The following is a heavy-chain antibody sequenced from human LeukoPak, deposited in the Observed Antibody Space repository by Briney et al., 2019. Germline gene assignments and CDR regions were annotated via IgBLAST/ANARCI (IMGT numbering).Heavy chain of an antibody. CDR1: EFTFSSYW. Sequence: GGSLRLSCAASEFTFSSYWMHWVRQAPGKGLMWVSRISSGGSSTNYADPVKGRFTISRDNAKNTLYLQMNSLRAEDTAVYYCASGDYGQRIQPFDYWGQGTLVTVSS. CDR2: ISSGGSST. V-gene: IGHV3-74*01. D-gene: IGHD4-17*01. J-gene: IGHJ4*02. CDR3: ASGDYGQRIQPFDY.